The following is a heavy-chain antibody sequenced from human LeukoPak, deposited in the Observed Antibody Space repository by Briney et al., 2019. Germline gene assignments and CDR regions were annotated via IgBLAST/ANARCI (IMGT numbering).Heavy chain of an antibody. V-gene: IGHV3-30-3*01. CDR1: GFTFSSYA. Sequence: GGSLRLSCAGSGFTFSSYAMHWGRQAPGKGLDWVSGISYDGSNKYYADSVNGRFTISRDNSKNTLYLQMNSLRAEDTAVYYCARDVWGYYSYGMDVWGQGTTVTVSS. J-gene: IGHJ6*02. CDR2: ISYDGSNK. D-gene: IGHD7-27*01. CDR3: ARDVWGYYSYGMDV.